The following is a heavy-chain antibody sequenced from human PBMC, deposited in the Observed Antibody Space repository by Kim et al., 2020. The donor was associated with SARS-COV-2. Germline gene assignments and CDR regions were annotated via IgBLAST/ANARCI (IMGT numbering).Heavy chain of an antibody. J-gene: IGHJ5*02. CDR3: ASSRYSSSWYGQFDP. D-gene: IGHD6-13*01. V-gene: IGHV1-69*01. Sequence: QQFQGRVTITADESTSTAYMELSSLRSEDTAVYYCASSRYSSSWYGQFDPWGQGTLVTVSS.